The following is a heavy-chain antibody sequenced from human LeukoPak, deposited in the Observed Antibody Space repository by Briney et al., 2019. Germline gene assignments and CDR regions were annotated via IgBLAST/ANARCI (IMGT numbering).Heavy chain of an antibody. CDR1: GFTLSSYN. CDR3: GNVGGGGSPTAPFDY. Sequence: GGSLGLSCAVSGFTLSSYNMNWVRQAPGRGLEWVSYIRNSGNTIHYADSVKGRFTISRDPAKNSLYLQLTSLRAEDTAVYYGGNVGGGGSPTAPFDYWGQGTLVTASS. V-gene: IGHV3-48*01. CDR2: IRNSGNTI. D-gene: IGHD3-16*01. J-gene: IGHJ4*02.